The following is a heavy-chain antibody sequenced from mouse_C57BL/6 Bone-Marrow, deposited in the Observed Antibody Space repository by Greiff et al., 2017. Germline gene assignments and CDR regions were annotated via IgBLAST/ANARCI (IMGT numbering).Heavy chain of an antibody. Sequence: EVQLQESGPGLVKPSQSLSLTCSVTGYSITSGYYWNWIRQFPGNKLEWMGYISYDGSNNYNPSLKNRISITRDTSKNQFFLKLNSVTTEDTATYYCARGMITPQFDYWGQGTTLTVSS. CDR1: GYSITSGYY. D-gene: IGHD2-4*01. V-gene: IGHV3-6*01. J-gene: IGHJ2*01. CDR2: ISYDGSN. CDR3: ARGMITPQFDY.